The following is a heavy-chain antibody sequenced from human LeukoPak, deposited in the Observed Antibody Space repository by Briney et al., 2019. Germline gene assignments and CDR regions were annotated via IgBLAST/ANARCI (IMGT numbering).Heavy chain of an antibody. Sequence: PGGSLRLSRAASGFTFSSYAMHWVRQAPGKGLEWVAVISYDGSNKYYADSVRGRFTISRDNSKNSLYLQMNSLRAKDTAVYYCARDDAFDIWGQGTMVTVSS. CDR1: GFTFSSYA. CDR2: ISYDGSNK. CDR3: ARDDAFDI. J-gene: IGHJ3*02. V-gene: IGHV3-30-3*01.